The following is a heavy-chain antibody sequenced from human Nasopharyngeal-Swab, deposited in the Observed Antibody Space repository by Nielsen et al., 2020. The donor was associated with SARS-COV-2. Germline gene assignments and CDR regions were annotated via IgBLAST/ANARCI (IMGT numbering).Heavy chain of an antibody. CDR1: GYSLSEIS. Sequence: ASVKVSCTVSGYSLSEISSHWVRQAPGKGLEWMGGVDPEDDETAFSQKFQGRITMTEDRSIDTAYMELKSLTSEDTAIYFCAISRWLRAFDYWGQGALVTVSS. D-gene: IGHD5-12*01. J-gene: IGHJ4*02. CDR3: AISRWLRAFDY. CDR2: VDPEDDET. V-gene: IGHV1-24*01.